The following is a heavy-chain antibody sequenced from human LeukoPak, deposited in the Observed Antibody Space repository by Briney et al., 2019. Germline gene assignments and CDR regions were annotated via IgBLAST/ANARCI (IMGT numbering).Heavy chain of an antibody. V-gene: IGHV3-23*01. D-gene: IGHD6-13*01. CDR3: AKGSSSWPKVGYFDY. J-gene: IGHJ4*02. CDR1: GFTFSSYS. CDR2: ISGSGGST. Sequence: GGSLRLSCAASGFTFSSYSMSWVRQAPGKGLEWVSAISGSGGSTYYADSVKGRFTISRDNAKNTLYLQMNSLRAEDTAVYYCAKGSSSWPKVGYFDYWGQGTLVTVSS.